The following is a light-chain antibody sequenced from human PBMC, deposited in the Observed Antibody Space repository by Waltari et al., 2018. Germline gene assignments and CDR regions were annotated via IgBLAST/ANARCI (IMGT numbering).Light chain of an antibody. CDR2: DVA. Sequence: QSALTQPASMSGSPGQSITNSCTGTRSDVEGFNFVSWYQQYPGKAPKLIIYDVANRPSGVSHRFSGSRSDNTASLTISGLQAEDEADYYCSSYTSVNTRFGGGTKLTVL. CDR1: RSDVEGFNF. V-gene: IGLV2-14*03. J-gene: IGLJ2*01. CDR3: SSYTSVNTR.